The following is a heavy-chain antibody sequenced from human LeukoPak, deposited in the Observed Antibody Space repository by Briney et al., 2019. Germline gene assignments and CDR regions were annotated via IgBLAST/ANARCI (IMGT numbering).Heavy chain of an antibody. D-gene: IGHD4-23*01. V-gene: IGHV4-4*09. CDR3: ARDSGRWSLKLFQFDY. CDR2: IHTSGRS. CDR1: GGSISSYY. Sequence: SETLSLTCTVSGGSISSYYWRWIRQPPGKGLEWIGSIHTSGRSNYNPSLKSLVTISVDTSNNQFSLSLSAVTAADTAVYFCARDSGRWSLKLFQFDYWGRGSLVTVSS. J-gene: IGHJ4*02.